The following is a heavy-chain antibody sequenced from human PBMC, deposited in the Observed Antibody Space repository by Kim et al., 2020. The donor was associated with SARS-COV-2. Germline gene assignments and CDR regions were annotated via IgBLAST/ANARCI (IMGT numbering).Heavy chain of an antibody. CDR1: GYTFTGYY. V-gene: IGHV1-2*06. D-gene: IGHD3-3*01. CDR2: INPNSGGT. J-gene: IGHJ4*02. CDR3: ARDLPPEVTIFGVVIREYYXDY. Sequence: ASVKVSCKASGYTFTGYYMHWVRQAPGQGLEWMGRINPNSGGTNYAQKFQGRVTMTRDTSISTAYMELSRLRSDDTAVYYCARDLPPEVTIFGVVIREYYXDYWGQXXLVTVSS.